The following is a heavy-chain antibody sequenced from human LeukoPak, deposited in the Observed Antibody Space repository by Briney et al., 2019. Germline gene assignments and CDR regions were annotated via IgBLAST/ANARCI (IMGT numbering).Heavy chain of an antibody. CDR3: ARDGYCSGGSCYFIAVAGDY. V-gene: IGHV4-59*12. CDR2: IYYSGST. CDR1: GGSISSYY. Sequence: PSETLSLTCTVSGGSISSYYWSWIRQPPGKGLEWIGYIYYSGSTNYNPSLKSRVTISVDTSKNQFSLKLSSVTAADTAVYYCARDGYCSGGSCYFIAVAGDYWGQGTLVTVSS. J-gene: IGHJ4*02. D-gene: IGHD2-15*01.